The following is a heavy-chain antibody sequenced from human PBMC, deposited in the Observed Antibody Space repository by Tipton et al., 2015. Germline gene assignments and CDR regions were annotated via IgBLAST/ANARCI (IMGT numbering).Heavy chain of an antibody. D-gene: IGHD5-24*01. CDR1: GGSVSSVSYY. CDR3: ARDLEHGMDV. V-gene: IGHV4-61*01. Sequence: TLSLTCTVSGGSVSSVSYYWGWIRQTPGKGLKWIGYISQRDGTNYNPSLKSRVTISTDTSKNQFFLNLTSVTAADTAVYFCARDLEHGMDVWGQGTTVTVS. J-gene: IGHJ6*02. CDR2: ISQRDGT.